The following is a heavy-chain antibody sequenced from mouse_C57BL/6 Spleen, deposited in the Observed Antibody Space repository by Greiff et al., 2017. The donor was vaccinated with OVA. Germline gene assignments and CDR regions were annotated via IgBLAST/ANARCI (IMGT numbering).Heavy chain of an antibody. CDR2: LWGGGST. D-gene: IGHD1-1*01. V-gene: IGHV2-9*01. CDR3: AKHRHYGSSDHWYFDV. Sequence: VKLMESGPGLVAPSQSLSITCTVSGFSLTSYGVDWVRQPPGKGLEWLGVLWGGGSTNYNSALMSRLSISKDNSKSQVFLKMNSLQTDDTAMYYGAKHRHYGSSDHWYFDVWGTGTTVTVSS. J-gene: IGHJ1*03. CDR1: GFSLTSYG.